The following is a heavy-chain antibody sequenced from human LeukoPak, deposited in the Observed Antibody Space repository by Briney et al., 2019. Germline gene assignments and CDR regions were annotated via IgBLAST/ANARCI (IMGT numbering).Heavy chain of an antibody. CDR2: ISAYNGNT. D-gene: IGHD4-23*01. V-gene: IGHV1-18*01. Sequence: ASVKVSCKASGYTFTSYDISWVRQAPGQGLEWMGWISAYNGNTNYAQKLQGRVTMTTDTSTSTAYMELRSLRSDDTAVYYCASSTVVTQFDYWGQGTLVTVSS. CDR3: ASSTVVTQFDY. CDR1: GYTFTSYD. J-gene: IGHJ4*02.